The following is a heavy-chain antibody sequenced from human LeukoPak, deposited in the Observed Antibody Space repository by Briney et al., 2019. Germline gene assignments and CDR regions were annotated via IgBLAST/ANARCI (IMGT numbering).Heavy chain of an antibody. CDR1: GGSFSGYY. V-gene: IGHV4-59*01. CDR3: ACYGSSGYWYFDY. J-gene: IGHJ4*02. Sequence: SETLSLTCAVYGGSFSGYYWSWIRQPPGKGLEWIGYIYYSGSTNYNPSLKSRVTISVDTSKNQFSLKLSSVTAADTAVYYCACYGSSGYWYFDYWGQGTLVTVSS. D-gene: IGHD3-22*01. CDR2: IYYSGST.